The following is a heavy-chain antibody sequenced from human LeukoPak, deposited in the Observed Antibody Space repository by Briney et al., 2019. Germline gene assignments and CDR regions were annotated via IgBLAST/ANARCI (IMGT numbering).Heavy chain of an antibody. V-gene: IGHV4-39*07. D-gene: IGHD6-19*01. CDR1: GGSISSSSYY. J-gene: IGHJ5*02. CDR2: IYYSGST. Sequence: SETLSLTCTVSGGSISSSSYYWGWIRQPPGKGLEWIGSIYYSGSTYYNPSLKSRVTISVDTSKNQFSLKLSSVTAADTAVYYCARSGGASQWLPINWFDPWGQGTLVTVSS. CDR3: ARSGGASQWLPINWFDP.